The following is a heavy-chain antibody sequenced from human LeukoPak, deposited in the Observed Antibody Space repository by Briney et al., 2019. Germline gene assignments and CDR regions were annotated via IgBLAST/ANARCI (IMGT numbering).Heavy chain of an antibody. V-gene: IGHV3-74*01. CDR2: INSDGSST. J-gene: IGHJ4*02. CDR1: GFTFSSYW. D-gene: IGHD3-10*01. Sequence: GGSLRLSCAAYGFTFSSYWMHWVRQAPGKGLVWVSRINSDGSSTSYADSVKGRFTISRDNAKNTLYLQMNSLRAEDTAVYYCARDRGPRTGFMVREAYDYWGQGTLVTVSS. CDR3: ARDRGPRTGFMVREAYDY.